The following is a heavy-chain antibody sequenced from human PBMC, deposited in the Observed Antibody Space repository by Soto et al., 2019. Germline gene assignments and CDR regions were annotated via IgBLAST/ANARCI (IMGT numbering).Heavy chain of an antibody. CDR3: AREVTMSYYYYGMDV. J-gene: IGHJ6*02. Sequence: SVKVSCKASGYAFSSYAISWVRQAPGQGLEWMGGIIPIFGTANYAQKFQGRVTITADESTSTAYMELSSLRSEDTAVYYCAREVTMSYYYYGMDVWGQGTTVTVSS. V-gene: IGHV1-69*13. CDR1: GYAFSSYA. D-gene: IGHD4-4*01. CDR2: IIPIFGTA.